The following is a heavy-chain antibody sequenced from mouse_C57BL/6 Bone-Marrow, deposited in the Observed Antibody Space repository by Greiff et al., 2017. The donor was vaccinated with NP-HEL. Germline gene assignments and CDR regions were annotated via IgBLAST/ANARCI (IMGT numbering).Heavy chain of an antibody. D-gene: IGHD3-2*02. CDR3: ARWSSGYVFDY. J-gene: IGHJ2*01. V-gene: IGHV1-63*01. Sequence: QVQLQQSGAELVRPGTSVKMSCKASGYTFTNYWIGWAKQRPGHGLEWIGDIYPGGGYTNYNEKFKGKATLTADKSSSAAYMQFRSLTSEDSAIYYCARWSSGYVFDYWGQGTTLTVSS. CDR2: IYPGGGYT. CDR1: GYTFTNYW.